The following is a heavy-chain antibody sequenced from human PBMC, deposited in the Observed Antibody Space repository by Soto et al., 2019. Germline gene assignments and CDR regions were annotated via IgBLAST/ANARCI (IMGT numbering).Heavy chain of an antibody. J-gene: IGHJ6*03. CDR3: ARFYYYYMDV. CDR2: IRNKANSYTT. CDR1: GFTFSDHY. V-gene: IGHV3-72*01. Sequence: GGSLRLSCAASGFTFSDHYMDWVRQAPGKGLEWVGRIRNKANSYTTEYAASVKGRFTISRDDSKNSLYLQMNSLNTEDTAVYYCARFYYYYMDVWGKGTTVTVSS.